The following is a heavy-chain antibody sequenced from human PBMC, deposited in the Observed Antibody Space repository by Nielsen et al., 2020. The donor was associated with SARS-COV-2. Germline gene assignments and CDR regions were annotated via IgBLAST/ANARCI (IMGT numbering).Heavy chain of an antibody. D-gene: IGHD6-13*01. CDR2: IYYCGST. Sequence: SETLSLTCTVSGGSISSSSYYWGWIRQPPGKGLEWIGSIYYCGSTYYNPSLKSRVTISVDTSKNQFSLKLSSVTAADTAVYYCASTIAAGYFDYWGQGTLATVSS. V-gene: IGHV4-39*01. CDR3: ASTIAAGYFDY. CDR1: GGSISSSSYY. J-gene: IGHJ4*02.